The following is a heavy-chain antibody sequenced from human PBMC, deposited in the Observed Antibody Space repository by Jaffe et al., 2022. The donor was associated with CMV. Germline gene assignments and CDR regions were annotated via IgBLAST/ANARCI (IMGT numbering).Heavy chain of an antibody. J-gene: IGHJ4*02. V-gene: IGHV3-33*01. CDR1: GFTFSSYG. Sequence: QVQLVESGGGVVQPGRSLRLSCAASGFTFSSYGMHWVRQAPGKGLEWVAVIWYDGSNKYYADSVKGRFTISRDNSKNTLYLQMNSLRAEDTAVYYCARVGYEWEGYFDYWGQGTLVTVSS. CDR2: IWYDGSNK. D-gene: IGHD1-26*01. CDR3: ARVGYEWEGYFDY.